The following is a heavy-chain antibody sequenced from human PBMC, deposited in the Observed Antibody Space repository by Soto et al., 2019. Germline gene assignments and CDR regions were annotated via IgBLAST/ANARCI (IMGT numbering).Heavy chain of an antibody. J-gene: IGHJ4*02. Sequence: GSLRLSCADSGFTVGSNYMSWVRQAPGKGLQWVSFIYSGGSTYYADSVKGRFTISRDNAKNTLYLRMNSLRAEDTAVYYCARAYCSVGSCYSGYLGYLGQGTLVTVSS. CDR2: IYSGGST. CDR1: GFTVGSNY. D-gene: IGHD2-15*01. CDR3: ARAYCSVGSCYSGYLGY. V-gene: IGHV3-66*01.